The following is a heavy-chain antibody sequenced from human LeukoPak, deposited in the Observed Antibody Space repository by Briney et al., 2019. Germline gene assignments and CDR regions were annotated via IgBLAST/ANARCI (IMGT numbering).Heavy chain of an antibody. CDR1: GFTFSSYG. J-gene: IGHJ3*02. CDR3: AKTYYYDSSGYLDAFDI. V-gene: IGHV3-30*18. Sequence: GRSLRLSCAASGFTFSSYGMHWVRQAPGKGLEWVAVISYDGSNKYYADSVKGRFTISRDNSKNTLYLQMNSLRAEDTAVYYCAKTYYYDSSGYLDAFDIWGQGTMVTVSS. CDR2: ISYDGSNK. D-gene: IGHD3-22*01.